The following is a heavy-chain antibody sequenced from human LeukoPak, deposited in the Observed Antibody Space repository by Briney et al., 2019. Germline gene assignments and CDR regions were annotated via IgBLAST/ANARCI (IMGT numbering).Heavy chain of an antibody. J-gene: IGHJ3*02. Sequence: GRSLRLSCAASGFTFSSYAMSWVRQAPGKGLKWVSAISGSGGSTYYADSVKGRFTISRDNSKNTLYLQMNSLRAEDTAVYYCAKSGAEEFSYAFDIWGQGTMVTVSS. CDR1: GFTFSSYA. D-gene: IGHD3-16*02. CDR2: ISGSGGST. CDR3: AKSGAEEFSYAFDI. V-gene: IGHV3-23*01.